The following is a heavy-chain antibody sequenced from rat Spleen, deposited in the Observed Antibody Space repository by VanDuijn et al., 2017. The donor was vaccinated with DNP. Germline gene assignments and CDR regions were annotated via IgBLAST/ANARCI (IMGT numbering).Heavy chain of an antibody. J-gene: IGHJ2*01. Sequence: EVQLVESGGGLVQPGRSLKLSCAASGFTFSNYDMAWVRQAPTKGLEWVASINTSGEYAHFPDSVKGRFTISRDNAKSTLYLQMDSLRTEDTATYYCARQRVYTTDYSYYFDYWGQGVMVTVSS. CDR2: INTSGEYA. CDR1: GFTFSNYD. CDR3: ARQRVYTTDYSYYFDY. D-gene: IGHD1-6*01. V-gene: IGHV5-25*01.